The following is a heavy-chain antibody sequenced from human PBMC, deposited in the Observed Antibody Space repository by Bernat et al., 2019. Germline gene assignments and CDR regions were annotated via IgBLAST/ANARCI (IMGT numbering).Heavy chain of an antibody. CDR3: ARHRAAGEQQLDYYYYYGMDV. CDR2: ISYSGST. J-gene: IGHJ6*02. V-gene: IGHV4-39*01. Sequence: QLQLQESGPGLVKPSETLSLTCTVSGGSISSSSYYWGWIRQPPGKGLEWIGSISYSGSTYYNPSPKSRVTISVDTSKNQFSLKLSSVTAADTAVYYCARHRAAGEQQLDYYYYYGMDVWGQGTTVTVSS. CDR1: GGSISSSSYY. D-gene: IGHD6-13*01.